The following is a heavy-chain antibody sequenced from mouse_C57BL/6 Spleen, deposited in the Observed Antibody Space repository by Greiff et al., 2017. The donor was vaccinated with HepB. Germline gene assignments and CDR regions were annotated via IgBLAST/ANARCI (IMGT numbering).Heavy chain of an antibody. V-gene: IGHV2-2*01. D-gene: IGHD2-4*01. Sequence: QVQLKESGPGLVQPSQSLSITCTVSGFSLTSYGVHWVRQSPGKGLEWLGVIWSGGSTDYNAAFISRLSISKDNSKSQVFFKMNSLQADDTAIYYCARNHDYDVHWYFDVWGTGTTVTVSS. CDR1: GFSLTSYG. CDR2: IWSGGST. CDR3: ARNHDYDVHWYFDV. J-gene: IGHJ1*03.